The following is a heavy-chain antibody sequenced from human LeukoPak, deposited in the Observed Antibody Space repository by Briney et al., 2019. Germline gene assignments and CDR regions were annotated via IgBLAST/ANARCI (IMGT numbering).Heavy chain of an antibody. CDR3: AKVGIVGASNDNY. D-gene: IGHD1-26*01. Sequence: GGSLRLSCAASGFTFSNYGMHWVRQAPGKGLEWVALIRYDGSNKYYADSVKGRFTISRDNSKNTLYLQMNSLRAEDTAVYYCAKVGIVGASNDNYWGQGTLVTVSS. CDR1: GFTFSNYG. V-gene: IGHV3-30*02. J-gene: IGHJ4*02. CDR2: IRYDGSNK.